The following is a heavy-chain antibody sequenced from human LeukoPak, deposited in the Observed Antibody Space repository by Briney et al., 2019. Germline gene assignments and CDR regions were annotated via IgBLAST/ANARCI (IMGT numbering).Heavy chain of an antibody. J-gene: IGHJ3*02. V-gene: IGHV4-39*07. CDR3: ARESVVGYCSSTSCPAAFDI. Sequence: SETLSLTCTVSGGSISSSSYYWGWIRQPPGKGLEWIGSIYYSGSTYYNPSLKSRVTISVDTSKNQFSLKLSSVTAADTAVYYCARESVVGYCSSTSCPAAFDIWGQGTMVTVSS. CDR1: GGSISSSSYY. CDR2: IYYSGST. D-gene: IGHD2-2*01.